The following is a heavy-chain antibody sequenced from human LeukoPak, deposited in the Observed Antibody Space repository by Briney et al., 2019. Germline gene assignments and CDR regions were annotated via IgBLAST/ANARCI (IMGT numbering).Heavy chain of an antibody. CDR1: GNYW. CDR3: ARGSYSSGWYGVDY. V-gene: IGHV3-74*01. CDR2: INSDGSWT. Sequence: GGSLRLSCAASGNYWMHWVRQVPGKGLVWVSHINSDGSWTSYADSVKGRFTISRDNSKNTLYLQMNSLRAEDTAVYYCARGSYSSGWYGVDYWGQGTLVTVSS. J-gene: IGHJ4*02. D-gene: IGHD6-19*01.